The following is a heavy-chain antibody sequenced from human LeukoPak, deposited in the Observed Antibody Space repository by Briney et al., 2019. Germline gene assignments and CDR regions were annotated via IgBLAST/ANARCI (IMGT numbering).Heavy chain of an antibody. D-gene: IGHD1-26*01. J-gene: IGHJ4*02. Sequence: SETLSLTCTVSGGSISSSSYYWGWIRQPPGKGLEWIGTIYYSGSTYYNPSLKSRVTISVDTSKNQFSLKLSPVTAADTAAYYCARHWSYYYFDYWGQGTLVTVSS. CDR3: ARHWSYYYFDY. CDR1: GGSISSSSYY. CDR2: IYYSGST. V-gene: IGHV4-39*01.